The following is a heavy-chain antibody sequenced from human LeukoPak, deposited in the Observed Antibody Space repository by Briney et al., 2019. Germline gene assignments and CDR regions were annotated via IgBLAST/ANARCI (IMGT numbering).Heavy chain of an antibody. CDR3: AKDAARYSSGGGAYFDY. Sequence: GGSLRLSCAASGFTFCSYGMHWVRQAPGKGLEWVAFIRYDGSNKYYADSVKGRFTISRDNSKNTLYLQMNSLRAEDTAVYYCAKDAARYSSGGGAYFDYWGQGTLVTVSS. CDR1: GFTFCSYG. CDR2: IRYDGSNK. D-gene: IGHD6-19*01. V-gene: IGHV3-30*02. J-gene: IGHJ4*02.